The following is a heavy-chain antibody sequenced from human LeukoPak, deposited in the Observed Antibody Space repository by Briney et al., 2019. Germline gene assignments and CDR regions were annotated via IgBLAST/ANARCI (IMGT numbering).Heavy chain of an antibody. D-gene: IGHD5-18*01. CDR2: ISSSGNTI. Sequence: GGSLRLPCAASGFTFSSYSMNWVRQAPGKGLEWVSYISSSGNTIDYADSVKGRFTISRDNAKNSLYLQMVSLRAEDTAVYYCARLRGYSYGYGDYWGQGTLVTVSS. CDR3: ARLRGYSYGYGDY. J-gene: IGHJ4*02. V-gene: IGHV3-48*04. CDR1: GFTFSSYS.